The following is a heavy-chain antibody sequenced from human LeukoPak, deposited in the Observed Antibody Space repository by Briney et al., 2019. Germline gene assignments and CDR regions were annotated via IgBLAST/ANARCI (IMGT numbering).Heavy chain of an antibody. CDR3: ASSPSGYWWNFAC. Sequence: PSETLSLTCTVSGGSISSNNYYWGWIRQPPGKGLEWIGSIYYSGSTYNNPSLKSRVTISVDTTKNQFSLKLTSVTAADTAVYYCASSPSGYWWNFACWGQGTLVTVS. CDR1: GGSISSNNYY. J-gene: IGHJ4*02. D-gene: IGHD3-22*01. V-gene: IGHV4-39*01. CDR2: IYYSGST.